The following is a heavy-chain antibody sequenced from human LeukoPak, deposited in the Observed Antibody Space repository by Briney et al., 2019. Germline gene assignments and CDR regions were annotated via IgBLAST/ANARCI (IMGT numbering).Heavy chain of an antibody. V-gene: IGHV5-51*01. Sequence: GESLKISCKGSGYSFTSYWIGWVRQLPGKGLEWMGIIYPGDSDTRYSPSFLGQVTISADKSISTAYLQWSSLKASDTAMYYCARQDTNSSWGEDAFDIWGQGTMVTVSS. CDR2: IYPGDSDT. D-gene: IGHD6-6*01. CDR1: GYSFTSYW. J-gene: IGHJ3*02. CDR3: ARQDTNSSWGEDAFDI.